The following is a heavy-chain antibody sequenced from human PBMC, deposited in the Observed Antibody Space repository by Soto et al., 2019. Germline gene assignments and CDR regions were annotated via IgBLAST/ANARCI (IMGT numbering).Heavy chain of an antibody. CDR3: ARLHGYCISSSCHGHYAMDV. J-gene: IGHJ6*02. Sequence: SETLSLTCDVSGDTISTGGYTWAWIRQPPGKALEWIGHTYHSGNPYYNPSLKSRVIISVDRSKNQFSLKVRSVTAADTAVYYCARLHGYCISSSCHGHYAMDVWGQGTTVT. V-gene: IGHV4-30-2*01. D-gene: IGHD2-2*01. CDR2: TYHSGNP. CDR1: GDTISTGGYT.